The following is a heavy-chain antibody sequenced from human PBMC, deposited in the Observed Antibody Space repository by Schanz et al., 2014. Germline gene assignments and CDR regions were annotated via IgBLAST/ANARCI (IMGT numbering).Heavy chain of an antibody. D-gene: IGHD2-2*01. CDR1: GFNFANHA. J-gene: IGHJ4*02. CDR2: ISSDGSKK. CDR3: AKVAPAATYLDS. Sequence: QVQLVESGGGVVQPERSLRLSCAASGFNFANHAIHWVRQGQGNGLQWVAVISSDGSKKLYADSVKARFTISRDNSKNAVSLQMDSLRPEDTAVYFCAKVAPAATYLDSWGLGTLVTDSS. V-gene: IGHV3-30*18.